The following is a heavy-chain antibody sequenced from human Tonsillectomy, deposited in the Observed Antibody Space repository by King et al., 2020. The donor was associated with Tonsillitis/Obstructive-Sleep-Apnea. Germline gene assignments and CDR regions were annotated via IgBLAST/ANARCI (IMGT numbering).Heavy chain of an antibody. CDR2: ISSNSNYI. Sequence: VQLVESGGGLVKPGGSLRLSCAASGFTFSTYSMNWVRQAPGKGLEWVPSISSNSNYIYYADSVKGRFTISRDNAKNSLYLQMNSLRAEDTAVYYCARTLQGGSSSLDYWGQRTLVTVSS. D-gene: IGHD6-6*01. J-gene: IGHJ4*02. CDR3: ARTLQGGSSSLDY. CDR1: GFTFSTYS. V-gene: IGHV3-21*01.